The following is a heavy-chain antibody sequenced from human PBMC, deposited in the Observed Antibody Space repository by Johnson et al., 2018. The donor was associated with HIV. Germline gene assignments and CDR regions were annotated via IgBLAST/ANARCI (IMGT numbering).Heavy chain of an antibody. CDR3: AAYYDFWSGSYTSGFDI. D-gene: IGHD3-3*01. J-gene: IGHJ3*02. Sequence: VQLVESGGGVVQPGRSLRLSCAASGFTFDDYGMSWVRQAPGKGLQWISAISASGASAFYADSVKGRFTISRDNSKNTLYLQMNSLRPEDTAMYYCAAYYDFWSGSYTSGFDIWGQGTMVTVSS. CDR1: GFTFDDYG. V-gene: IGHV3-23*04. CDR2: ISASGASA.